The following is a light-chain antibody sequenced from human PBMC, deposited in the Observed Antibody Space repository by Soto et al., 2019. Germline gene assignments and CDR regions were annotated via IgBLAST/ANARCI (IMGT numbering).Light chain of an antibody. CDR2: DAS. CDR3: QQRSNWHFT. J-gene: IGKJ5*01. Sequence: DIQMTQSPSSLSASVGDRVTITCRASQGLSSDLAWYQQKPGKVPKLLIYDASTLQSGVPSRFSGSGSGTDFTLTISSLQPEDVATYYCQQRSNWHFTFGQGTRLEIK. V-gene: IGKV1-27*01. CDR1: QGLSSD.